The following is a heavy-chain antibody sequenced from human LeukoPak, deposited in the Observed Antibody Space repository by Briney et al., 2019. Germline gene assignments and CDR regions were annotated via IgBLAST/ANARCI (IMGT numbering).Heavy chain of an antibody. J-gene: IGHJ5*02. CDR2: IYYSGST. D-gene: IGHD2-2*02. V-gene: IGHV4-31*03. CDR1: GGSISSGGYY. CDR3: ARSVGYCSSTSCYTSSNWFDP. Sequence: SETLSLTCTVSGGSISSGGYYWSWIRQHPGEGLEWIGYIYYSGSTYYNPSLKSRVTISVDTSKNQFSLKLSSVTAADTAVYYCARSVGYCSSTSCYTSSNWFDPWGQGTLVTVSS.